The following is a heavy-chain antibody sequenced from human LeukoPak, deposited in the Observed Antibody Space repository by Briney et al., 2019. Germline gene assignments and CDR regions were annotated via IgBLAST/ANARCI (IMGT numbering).Heavy chain of an antibody. CDR1: GFTFSNYG. D-gene: IGHD3-10*01. J-gene: IGHJ4*02. V-gene: IGHV3-30*18. CDR3: AKIRDASGSYYRPFAY. CDR2: TSYDGSDT. Sequence: GGSLRLSCAASGFTFSNYGMHWVRQVPGRGLEWVALTSYDGSDTYYADSVKGRFPISRDNSKNTLYLQMNSLRIEDTAVYYCAKIRDASGSYYRPFAYWGQGTPVTVS.